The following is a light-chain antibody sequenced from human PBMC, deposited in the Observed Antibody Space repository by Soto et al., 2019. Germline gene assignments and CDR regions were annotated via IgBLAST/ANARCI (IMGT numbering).Light chain of an antibody. J-gene: IGKJ1*01. CDR3: QQYDSSPRT. Sequence: EIVLTQSPGTLSLSPGERATLSCRASQSVNSVYLAWYQQKPGQAPRLLIYGASSRATGIPDRFSGSGSGTDFTLTISRLDPEDFAVYFCQQYDSSPRTLGQGTKV. V-gene: IGKV3-20*01. CDR1: QSVNSVY. CDR2: GAS.